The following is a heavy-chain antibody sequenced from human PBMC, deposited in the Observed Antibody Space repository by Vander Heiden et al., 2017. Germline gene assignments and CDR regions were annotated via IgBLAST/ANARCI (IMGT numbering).Heavy chain of an antibody. CDR2: YHQRGST. CDR1: GYSISSGYD. Sequence: QVQLQESGPGLVKPSETRSLTCAVSGYSISSGYDWGWSRQPPGKGLGGIGVYHQRGSTYYHPSLKRRVNISVDTAKNQFSLKLSSVTAADPAVYYCARDRWVGELLVNDYWGQGTLVTVSS. CDR3: ARDRWVGELLVNDY. V-gene: IGHV4-38-2*02. D-gene: IGHD3-10*01. J-gene: IGHJ4*02.